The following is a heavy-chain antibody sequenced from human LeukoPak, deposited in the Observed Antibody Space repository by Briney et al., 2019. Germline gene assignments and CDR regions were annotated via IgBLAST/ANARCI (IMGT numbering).Heavy chain of an antibody. D-gene: IGHD3-10*01. J-gene: IGHJ1*01. CDR3: ARDRTSGPRPFQH. V-gene: IGHV3-7*01. Sequence: GGSLRLSCAASGFTFSSYWMSWVRQAPGKGLEWVANIKQDGSEKYYVDSVKGRFTISRDNAKNSLYLQMNSLRAEDTAVYYCARDRTSGPRPFQHWGQGTLVTVSS. CDR2: IKQDGSEK. CDR1: GFTFSSYW.